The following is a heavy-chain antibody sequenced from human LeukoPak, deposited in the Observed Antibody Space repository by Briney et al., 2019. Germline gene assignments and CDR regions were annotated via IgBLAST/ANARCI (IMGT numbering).Heavy chain of an antibody. CDR1: GFTVSSNY. D-gene: IGHD3-22*01. J-gene: IGHJ4*02. CDR3: ARSNYYDSSVQDY. CDR2: IYSGGST. Sequence: GGSLRLSCAASGFTVSSNYMSWVRQAPGKGLEGGSVIYSGGSTYYADSVKGRFTISRHNSKNTLSLQMNSLRPEDTAVYYCARSNYYDSSVQDYWGQGTLLTVYS. V-gene: IGHV3-53*04.